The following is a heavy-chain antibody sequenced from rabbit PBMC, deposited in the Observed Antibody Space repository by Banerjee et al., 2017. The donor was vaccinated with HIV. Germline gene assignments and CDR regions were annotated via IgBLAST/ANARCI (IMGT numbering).Heavy chain of an antibody. J-gene: IGHJ4*01. V-gene: IGHV1S43*01. CDR3: ARDRDGDAGYGSLAL. CDR1: GSDISGYS. CDR2: IYSSNGDK. Sequence: QEQLVESGGGLVTPGGTLTLTCTASGSDISGYSISWVRQAPGKGLELIACIYSSNGDKWYASWVNGRFTISRSTSLNTVDLKMTSLTVADTATYFCARDRDGDAGYGSLALWGPGTLVTVS. D-gene: IGHD7-1*01.